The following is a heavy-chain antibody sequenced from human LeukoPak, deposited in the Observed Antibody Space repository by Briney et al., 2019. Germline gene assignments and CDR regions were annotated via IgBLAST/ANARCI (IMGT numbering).Heavy chain of an antibody. D-gene: IGHD3-22*01. CDR1: GGSLSGYY. V-gene: IGHV4-34*01. CDR3: ARRRTYYYDSSGYYVTFFDY. CDR2: INHSGST. Sequence: SETLSLTCAVYGGSLSGYYWSWIRQPPGKGLEWIGEINHSGSTNYNPSLKSRVTISVDTSKNQFSLKLSSVTAADTAVYYCARRRTYYYDSSGYYVTFFDYWGQGTLVTVSS. J-gene: IGHJ4*02.